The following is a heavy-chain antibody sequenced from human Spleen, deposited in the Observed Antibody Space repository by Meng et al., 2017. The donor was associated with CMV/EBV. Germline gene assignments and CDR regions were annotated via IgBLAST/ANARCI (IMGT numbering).Heavy chain of an antibody. CDR3: ARERGGGSGSYSDD. D-gene: IGHD3-10*01. J-gene: IGHJ4*02. CDR1: GGSISSSSYY. V-gene: IGHV4-39*07. CDR2: IYYSGSI. Sequence: SETPLTCSVSGGSISSSSYYWGWIRQPPGKGLKWIGHIYYSGSIDYNPSLKGRVTISVDTSKNQFSLDLSSVTAADTAVYYCARERGGGSGSYSDDWGQGTLVTVSS.